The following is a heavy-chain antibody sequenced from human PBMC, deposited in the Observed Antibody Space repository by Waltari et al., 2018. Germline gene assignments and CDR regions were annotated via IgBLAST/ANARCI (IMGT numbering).Heavy chain of an antibody. CDR1: GYTLTSYY. Sequence: QVQLVQSGAEVKKPGASVKVSCKASGYTLTSYYMHWVRQAPGQGLEWMGIINPSGGSTSYAQKFQGRVTMTRDTSTSTVYMELSSLRSEDTAVYYCARDPSADFWSGYYLDYWGQGTLVTVSS. V-gene: IGHV1-46*01. D-gene: IGHD3-3*01. J-gene: IGHJ4*02. CDR3: ARDPSADFWSGYYLDY. CDR2: INPSGGST.